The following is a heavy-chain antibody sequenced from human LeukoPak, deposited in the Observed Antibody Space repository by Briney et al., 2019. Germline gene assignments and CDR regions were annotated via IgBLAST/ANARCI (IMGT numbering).Heavy chain of an antibody. CDR2: IYYSRST. J-gene: IGHJ5*02. CDR1: GFTVSSNY. V-gene: IGHV4-59*02. CDR3: AREPGFDSSGYLNWFDP. Sequence: GSLRLSCAASGFTVSSNYMSWVRQAPGKGLEWIGYIYYSRSTNYNPSLKSRVTISVDTSKNQFSLKLSSVTAADTAVYYCAREPGFDSSGYLNWFDPWGQGTLVTVSS. D-gene: IGHD3-22*01.